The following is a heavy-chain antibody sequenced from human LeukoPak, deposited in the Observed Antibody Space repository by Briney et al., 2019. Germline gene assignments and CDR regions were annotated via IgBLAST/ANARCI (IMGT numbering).Heavy chain of an antibody. J-gene: IGHJ2*01. CDR3: ARLFTGLYLYFDL. CDR1: GGSISSYY. D-gene: IGHD1-1*01. Sequence: PSETLSLTCTVSGGSISSYYWSWIRQPPGKGLEWIGYIYYSGSTNYSTSFKSRVTRAVATSKNQFSLKLSSVTAADTAVYYCARLFTGLYLYFDLWGRGTLVTVSS. V-gene: IGHV4-59*01. CDR2: IYYSGST.